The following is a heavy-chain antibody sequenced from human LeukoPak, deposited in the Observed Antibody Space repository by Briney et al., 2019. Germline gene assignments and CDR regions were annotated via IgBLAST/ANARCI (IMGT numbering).Heavy chain of an antibody. CDR2: ISSSGSTI. V-gene: IGHV3-11*01. D-gene: IGHD3-22*01. J-gene: IGHJ5*02. CDR3: ARVGGYYDSSGYYPPNWFDP. CDR1: GFTFSDYY. Sequence: PGGSLRLSCTASGFTFSDYYMTWIRKAPGKGLGWVSYISSSGSTIYYADSVKGRFTISRDNSKTTLYLQMNSLRAEDTAVYYCARVGGYYDSSGYYPPNWFDPWGQGTLVTVSS.